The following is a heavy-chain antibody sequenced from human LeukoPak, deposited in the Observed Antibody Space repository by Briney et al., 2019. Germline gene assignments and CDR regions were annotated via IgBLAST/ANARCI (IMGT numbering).Heavy chain of an antibody. Sequence: ASVEVSCKASGYTFTSYDINWVRQATGQGLEWMGWMNPNSGNTGYAQKFQGRVTMTRNTSISTAYMELSSLRSEDTAVYYCARSTDTMVRGVYYYYYGMDVWGQGTTVTVSS. CDR3: ARSTDTMVRGVYYYYYGMDV. D-gene: IGHD3-10*01. CDR1: GYTFTSYD. CDR2: MNPNSGNT. J-gene: IGHJ6*02. V-gene: IGHV1-8*01.